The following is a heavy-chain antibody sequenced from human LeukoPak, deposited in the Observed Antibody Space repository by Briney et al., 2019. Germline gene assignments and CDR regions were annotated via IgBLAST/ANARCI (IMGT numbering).Heavy chain of an antibody. J-gene: IGHJ3*02. D-gene: IGHD3-10*01. Sequence: PGGSLRLSCAASGFTFRSYAMHWVRQAPGKGLEWVAVISYDGSNKYYADSVKGRFTISRDNSKNTLYLQMNSLRAEDTAVYYCARDFRPYYYGSGSYYSDAFDIWGQGTMVTVSS. CDR2: ISYDGSNK. V-gene: IGHV3-30*04. CDR1: GFTFRSYA. CDR3: ARDFRPYYYGSGSYYSDAFDI.